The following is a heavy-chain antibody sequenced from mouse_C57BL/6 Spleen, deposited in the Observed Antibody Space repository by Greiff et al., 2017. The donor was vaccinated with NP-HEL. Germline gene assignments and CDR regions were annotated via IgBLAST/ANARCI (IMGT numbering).Heavy chain of an antibody. CDR1: GYAFTNYL. J-gene: IGHJ2*01. D-gene: IGHD1-2*01. V-gene: IGHV1-54*01. CDR2: INPGSGGT. CDR3: ARRYYGHFDY. Sequence: VQLQQSGAELVRPGTSVKVSCKASGYAFTNYLIEWVKQRPGQGLEWIGVINPGSGGTNYNEKFKGKATLTADKSSSTAYMQLSSLTSEDSAVYFCARRYYGHFDYWGQGTTLTVSS.